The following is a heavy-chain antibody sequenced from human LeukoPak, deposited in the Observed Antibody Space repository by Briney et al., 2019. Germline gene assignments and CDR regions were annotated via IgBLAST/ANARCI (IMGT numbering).Heavy chain of an antibody. CDR1: GGSISSYY. CDR3: ARDSQYYYDSSGANWFDP. D-gene: IGHD3-22*01. J-gene: IGHJ5*02. V-gene: IGHV4-4*07. Sequence: PSETLSLTCTVSGGSISSYYCSWIRQPAGKGLEWIGRIYTSGSTNYNPSLKSRVTMSVDTSKNQFSLKLSSVTAADTAVYYCARDSQYYYDSSGANWFDPWGQGTLVTVSS. CDR2: IYTSGST.